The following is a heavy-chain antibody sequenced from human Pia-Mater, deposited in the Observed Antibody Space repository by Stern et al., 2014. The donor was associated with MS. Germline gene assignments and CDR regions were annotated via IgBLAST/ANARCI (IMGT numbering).Heavy chain of an antibody. V-gene: IGHV3-30*03. CDR3: VPGSGAFDS. CDR2: LSYDEKNE. CDR1: GFTFSRYA. J-gene: IGHJ4*02. Sequence: VQLVESGGGVVQPGRSLRLSCATSGFTFSRYAMHWVRQAPGKGLEWVAVLSYDEKNENYADSVRGRITISRDSSKKTLYLQMNSLRIEDTAVYYCVPGSGAFDSWGQGTLVTVSS. D-gene: IGHD3-10*01.